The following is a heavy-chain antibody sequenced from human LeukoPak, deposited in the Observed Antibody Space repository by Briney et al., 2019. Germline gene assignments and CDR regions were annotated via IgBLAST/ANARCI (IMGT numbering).Heavy chain of an antibody. Sequence: ASVKVSCKASGYTFTSYAMNWVRQAPGQGLEWMGWINTNTGNPTYAQGFTGRFVFSLDTSVSTAYLQISSLKAEDTAVYYCARGQLARQRRIAVAGIGVYWGQGTLVTVSS. CDR2: INTNTGNP. CDR1: GYTFTSYA. V-gene: IGHV7-4-1*02. D-gene: IGHD6-19*01. CDR3: ARGQLARQRRIAVAGIGVY. J-gene: IGHJ4*02.